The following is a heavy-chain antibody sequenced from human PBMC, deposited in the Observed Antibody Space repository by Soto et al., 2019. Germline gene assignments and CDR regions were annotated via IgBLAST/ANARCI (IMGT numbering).Heavy chain of an antibody. Sequence: QVQLVQSGAEVKKPGSSVKVSCKASGGTFSSYAISWVRQAPGXGXXXXXGIIPIFGTANYAQKFQGRVTITADESTSTAYMELSSLRSEDTAVYYCARDRVAVAGVYYYYYGMDVWGQGTTVTVSS. J-gene: IGHJ6*02. CDR1: GGTFSSYA. V-gene: IGHV1-69*12. CDR2: IIPIFGTA. D-gene: IGHD6-19*01. CDR3: ARDRVAVAGVYYYYYGMDV.